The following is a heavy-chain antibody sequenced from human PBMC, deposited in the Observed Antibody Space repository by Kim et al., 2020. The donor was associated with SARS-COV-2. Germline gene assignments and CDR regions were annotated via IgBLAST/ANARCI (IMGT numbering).Heavy chain of an antibody. D-gene: IGHD5-18*01. CDR1: GFTFDDYA. Sequence: GGSLRLSCAASGFTFDDYAMHWVRQAPGKGLEWVSGISWNSGSIGYADSVKGRFTISRDNAKNSLYLQMNSLRAEDTALYYCAKDGYRGYSYGYYYWGQGTLVTVSS. CDR2: ISWNSGSI. J-gene: IGHJ4*02. V-gene: IGHV3-9*01. CDR3: AKDGYRGYSYGYYY.